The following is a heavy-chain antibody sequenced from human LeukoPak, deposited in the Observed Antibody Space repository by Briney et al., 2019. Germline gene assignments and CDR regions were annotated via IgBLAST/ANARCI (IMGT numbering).Heavy chain of an antibody. CDR2: IYQSGSS. J-gene: IGHJ4*02. V-gene: IGHV4-4*02. Sequence: PSETLSLTCAVSGGSIGSRNWWSWVRQPPGKGLQWIGEIYQSGSSIYNPCLRSRVTMSVDKSKDQLSLKLTSVTAADTAVYYCARGIGAADFWGQGILVTVSS. D-gene: IGHD3-16*01. CDR1: GGSIGSRNW. CDR3: ARGIGAADF.